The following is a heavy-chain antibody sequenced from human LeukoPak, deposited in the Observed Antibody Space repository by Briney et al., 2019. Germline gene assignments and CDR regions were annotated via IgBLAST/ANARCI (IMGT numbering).Heavy chain of an antibody. D-gene: IGHD5-24*01. CDR3: AREIRDGYNFAFDI. CDR2: IYYSGST. J-gene: IGHJ3*02. Sequence: SETLSLTCTVSGGSISSSSYYWGWLRQPPGKGLEWIGNIYYSGSTNYNPSLKSRVTISVDTSKNQFSLKLSSVTAADTAVYYCAREIRDGYNFAFDIWGQGTMVTVSS. V-gene: IGHV4-61*05. CDR1: GGSISSSSYY.